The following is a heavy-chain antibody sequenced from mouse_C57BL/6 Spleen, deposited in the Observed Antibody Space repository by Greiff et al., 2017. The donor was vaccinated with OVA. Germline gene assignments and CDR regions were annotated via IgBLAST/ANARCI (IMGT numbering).Heavy chain of an antibody. Sequence: EVKLVESGGGLVKPGGSLKLSCAASGFTFSDYGMHWVRQAPEKGLEWVAYISSGSSTIYYADTVKGRFTISRDNAKNTLFLQMTSLRSADTAMYYCARGTAQAPRSYRGQGTLVTVSA. V-gene: IGHV5-17*01. CDR1: GFTFSDYG. CDR2: ISSGSSTI. CDR3: ARGTAQAPRSY. J-gene: IGHJ3*01. D-gene: IGHD3-2*02.